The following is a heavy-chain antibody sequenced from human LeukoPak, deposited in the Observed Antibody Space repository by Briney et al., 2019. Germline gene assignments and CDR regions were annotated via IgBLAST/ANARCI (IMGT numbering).Heavy chain of an antibody. D-gene: IGHD3-22*01. CDR2: IYSSGST. CDR1: GGSISSYY. CDR3: ARGPNGYGSSGYYYVFDY. Sequence: SETLSLTCTVSGGSISSYYWSWIRQPPGKGLEWIGYIYSSGSTSYNPSLKSRVTISVDTSKNQFSLKLSSVTAADTAVYYCARGPNGYGSSGYYYVFDYWGQGILVTVSS. V-gene: IGHV4-59*01. J-gene: IGHJ4*02.